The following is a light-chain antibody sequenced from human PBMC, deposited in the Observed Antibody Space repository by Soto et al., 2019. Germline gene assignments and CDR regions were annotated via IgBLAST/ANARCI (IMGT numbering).Light chain of an antibody. CDR1: SSNIGSHT. J-gene: IGLJ3*02. CDR3: AAWDASLSDWV. V-gene: IGLV1-44*01. CDR2: GDD. Sequence: QSVLTQPPSTSGTPGQTVAISCSGTSSNIGSHTVNWYQQLPGTAPKLLIYGDDQRPSGVPDRFSGSKSGTSASLTISGLRSEDEADYYCAAWDASLSDWVFGGGTKLTVL.